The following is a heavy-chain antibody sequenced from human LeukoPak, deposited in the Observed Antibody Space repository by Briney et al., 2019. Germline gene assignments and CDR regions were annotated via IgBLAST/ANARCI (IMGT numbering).Heavy chain of an antibody. CDR3: ARRIYDSSGYPLFDY. V-gene: IGHV4-59*08. CDR2: IYDSGST. D-gene: IGHD3-22*01. Sequence: PSETLSLTCTVSGGSLSSYYWSWIRQPPRKGLEWIGYIYDSGSTNYNPSLKSRVTILVDTSKNQFSLKLSSVTAADTAVYYCARRIYDSSGYPLFDYWGQGPRSPSPQ. CDR1: GGSLSSYY. J-gene: IGHJ4*02.